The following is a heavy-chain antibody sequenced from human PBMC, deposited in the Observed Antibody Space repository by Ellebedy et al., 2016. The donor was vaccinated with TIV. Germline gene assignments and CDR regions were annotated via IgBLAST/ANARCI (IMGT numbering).Heavy chain of an antibody. CDR1: GYTFTSYF. J-gene: IGHJ4*02. Sequence: AASVKVSCKASGYTFTSYFMHWVRQAPGRGLEWMGIIGPSGGTTNFAQKLQGRVTMTRDTSTSTIYMDLSSLRSEDTAIYYCARATFGSGSYAYFDFWGQGTLVTVSS. CDR3: ARATFGSGSYAYFDF. CDR2: IGPSGGTT. D-gene: IGHD3-10*01. V-gene: IGHV1-46*04.